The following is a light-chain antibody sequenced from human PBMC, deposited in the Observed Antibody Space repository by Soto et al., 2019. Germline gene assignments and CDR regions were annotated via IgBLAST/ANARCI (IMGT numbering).Light chain of an antibody. V-gene: IGKV1-27*01. CDR2: AAS. Sequence: DIQMTQSPTSLSASVGDRVTITCRASQDIRNFVAWYQQKPGKAPKLLIYAASTLQSGVPSRFSGSGSGTDFTLTINSLQPDDVATYSCQKYSGVPVFGPGTKVEIK. J-gene: IGKJ3*01. CDR1: QDIRNF. CDR3: QKYSGVPV.